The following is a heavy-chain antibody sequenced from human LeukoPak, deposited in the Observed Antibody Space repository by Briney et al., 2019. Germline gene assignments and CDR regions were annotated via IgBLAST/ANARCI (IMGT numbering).Heavy chain of an antibody. Sequence: SQTLSLTCTVSGGSISSGGYYWSWIRQPPGKGLEWIGEINHSGSTNYNPSLKSRVTISVDTSKNQFSLKLSSVTAADTAVYYCARGGYGGHRTPLNYWGQGTLVTVSS. CDR2: INHSGST. D-gene: IGHD4-23*01. V-gene: IGHV4-30-2*01. J-gene: IGHJ4*02. CDR1: GGSISSGGYY. CDR3: ARGGYGGHRTPLNY.